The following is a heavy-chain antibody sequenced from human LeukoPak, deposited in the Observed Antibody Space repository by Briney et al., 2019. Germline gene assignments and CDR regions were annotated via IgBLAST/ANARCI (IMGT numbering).Heavy chain of an antibody. J-gene: IGHJ4*02. Sequence: ASVKVSCKASGYTLTSYGISWVRQAPGQGLEWMGWISAYNGNTNYAQKLQGRVTMTTDTSTTTAYMELRSLRSDDTAVYYCARDHGYSSGWGTDYWGQGALVTVSS. V-gene: IGHV1-18*01. CDR1: GYTLTSYG. D-gene: IGHD6-19*01. CDR3: ARDHGYSSGWGTDY. CDR2: ISAYNGNT.